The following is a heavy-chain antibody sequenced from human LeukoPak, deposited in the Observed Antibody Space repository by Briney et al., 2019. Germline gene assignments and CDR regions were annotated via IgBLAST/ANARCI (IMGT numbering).Heavy chain of an antibody. CDR3: AREASRAAVT. D-gene: IGHD6-13*01. J-gene: IGHJ5*02. Sequence: SETLSLTRTVSGGSISSYYWSWIRQPPGKGLEWIGYIYYSGSTNYNPSLKSRVTISVDTSKNQFSLKLSSVTAADTAVYYCAREASRAAVTWGQGTLVTVSS. V-gene: IGHV4-59*01. CDR1: GGSISSYY. CDR2: IYYSGST.